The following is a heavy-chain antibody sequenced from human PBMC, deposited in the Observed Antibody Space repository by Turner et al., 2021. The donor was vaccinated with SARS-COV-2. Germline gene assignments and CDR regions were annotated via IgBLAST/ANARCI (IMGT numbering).Heavy chain of an antibody. V-gene: IGHV3-21*01. CDR3: ARGTYYYDSSVYSGTNWFDP. CDR2: ISSSSSYI. Sequence: EVQLVESGGGLVKPGGSLRLSCAASGFTFSHYTMNWVRQAPGKVLEWVSSISSSSSYIYYADSVKGRFTISRDNAKNSLYLQMNSLRAEDTAVYYCARGTYYYDSSVYSGTNWFDPWGQGTLVTVSS. D-gene: IGHD3-22*01. CDR1: GFTFSHYT. J-gene: IGHJ5*02.